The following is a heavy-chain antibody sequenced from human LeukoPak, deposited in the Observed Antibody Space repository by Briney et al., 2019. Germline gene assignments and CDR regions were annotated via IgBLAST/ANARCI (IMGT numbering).Heavy chain of an antibody. Sequence: PGGSLRLSCAASGFSLSTSWMSWVRQAPGKGLEWVAKINQDGSEKYYVDSVKGRFTISRDNAKNSLYLQMNSLRAEDTAIYYCLRDLGPFDYWGQGTLVTVSS. CDR3: LRDLGPFDY. CDR2: INQDGSEK. V-gene: IGHV3-7*01. CDR1: GFSLSTSW. J-gene: IGHJ4*02.